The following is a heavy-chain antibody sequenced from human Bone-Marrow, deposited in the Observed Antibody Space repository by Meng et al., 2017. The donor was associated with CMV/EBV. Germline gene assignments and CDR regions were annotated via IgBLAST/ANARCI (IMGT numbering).Heavy chain of an antibody. Sequence: SETLSLSCTVSGGSISTSSYYWGWIRQPPGKGLEWIGCIYYSGSTYYNSSIKSRVTISVDTSKNQFSLKLSSVSAADTAVYYCARALRPRASGLNAVDIWGQGPVVTVSS. V-gene: IGHV4-39*07. D-gene: IGHD3-3*01. CDR2: IYYSGST. J-gene: IGHJ3*02. CDR3: ARALRPRASGLNAVDI. CDR1: GGSISTSSYY.